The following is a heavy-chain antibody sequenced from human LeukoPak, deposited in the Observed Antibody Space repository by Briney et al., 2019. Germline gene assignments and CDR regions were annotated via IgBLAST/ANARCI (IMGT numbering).Heavy chain of an antibody. CDR2: MNPNSGNT. CDR1: GYTFTSYD. CDR3: ARTGSGSYYNLYYYYYMDV. D-gene: IGHD3-10*01. J-gene: IGHJ6*03. V-gene: IGHV1-8*03. Sequence: ASVKVSCKASGYTFTSYDINWVRQATGQGLEWMGWMNPNSGNTGYAQKFQGRVTITRNTSISTAYMELSSLRSEDTAVYYCARTGSGSYYNLYYYYYMDVWGKGTTVTVSS.